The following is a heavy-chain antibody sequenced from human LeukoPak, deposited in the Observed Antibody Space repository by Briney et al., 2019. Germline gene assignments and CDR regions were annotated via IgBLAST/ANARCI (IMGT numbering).Heavy chain of an antibody. CDR1: GYSISSGYY. Sequence: SETLSLTCAVSGYSISSGYYWGWIRQPPGKGLEWIGSIYHSGSTYYNPSLKSRVTISVDTSKNQFSLKLSSVTAADTAVYYCARDKHYDFWSGYHPYDAFDIWGQGTMVTVPS. J-gene: IGHJ3*02. CDR3: ARDKHYDFWSGYHPYDAFDI. CDR2: IYHSGST. V-gene: IGHV4-38-2*02. D-gene: IGHD3-3*01.